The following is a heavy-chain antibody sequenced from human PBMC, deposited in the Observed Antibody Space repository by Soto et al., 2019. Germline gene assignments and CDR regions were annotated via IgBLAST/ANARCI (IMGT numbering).Heavy chain of an antibody. D-gene: IGHD2-21*01. V-gene: IGHV3-48*01. CDR2: ISSSSSTI. J-gene: IGHJ4*02. CDR1: GFTFSTHS. Sequence: GGSLRLSCAASGFTFSTHSMNWFRQAPGKGLEWVSYISSSSSTISYADSVKGRFTISRDNAKNSLYPQMNSLRVEDTAVYYCARVVGGRFYWGQGTLVTVSS. CDR3: ARVVGGRFY.